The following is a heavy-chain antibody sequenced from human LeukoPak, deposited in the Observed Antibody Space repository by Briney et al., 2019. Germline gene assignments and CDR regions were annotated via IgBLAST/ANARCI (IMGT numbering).Heavy chain of an antibody. CDR3: ARRGRDTAMVNFDY. Sequence: PSETLSLTCTVSGGSISSYYWSWIRQPPGKGLEWIGYIYYSGSTNYNPSLKSRVTISVDTSKNQFSLKLSSVTAADTAVYYCARRGRDTAMVNFDYWGQGTLVTVSS. CDR1: GGSISSYY. D-gene: IGHD5-18*01. CDR2: IYYSGST. J-gene: IGHJ4*02. V-gene: IGHV4-59*01.